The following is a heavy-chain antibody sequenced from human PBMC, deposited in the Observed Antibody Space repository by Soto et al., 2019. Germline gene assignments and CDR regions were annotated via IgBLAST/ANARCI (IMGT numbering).Heavy chain of an antibody. D-gene: IGHD2-21*02. J-gene: IGHJ4*02. CDR2: IDPSDSQT. Sequence: PGESLKISCKGSGYSFAGYWITWVRQKPGKGLEWMGRIDPSDSQTYYSPSFRGHVTISATKSITTVFLQWSSLRASDTAMYYCARQIYDSDPGPNFRYYFDSWGQGTPVTVSS. CDR3: ARQIYDSDPGPNFRYYFDS. V-gene: IGHV5-10-1*01. CDR1: GYSFAGYW.